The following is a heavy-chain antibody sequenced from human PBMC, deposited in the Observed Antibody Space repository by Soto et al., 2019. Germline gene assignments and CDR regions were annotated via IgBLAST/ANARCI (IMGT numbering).Heavy chain of an antibody. D-gene: IGHD1-1*01. Sequence: SGPTLVNPTQTLTLTLTFSGVSLIDILIRVRWIRHPPGKALEWLARIDWDDDKFYSTSLRSRLTISKDTSKNQVVLTMTNMDPVDTATYYCAKTGTDGSWFDPWGQGALVTVS. V-gene: IGHV2-70*04. CDR1: GVSLIDILIR. CDR2: IDWDDDK. J-gene: IGHJ5*02. CDR3: AKTGTDGSWFDP.